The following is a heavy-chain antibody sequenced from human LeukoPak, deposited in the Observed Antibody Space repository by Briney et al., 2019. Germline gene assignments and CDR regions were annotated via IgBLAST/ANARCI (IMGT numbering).Heavy chain of an antibody. Sequence: PSETLSLTCTVSGGSISSYYWSWIRQPPGKGLEWIGYIYYSGSTNYNPSLKSRVTISVDTSKNQFSLKLSSVTAADTAVYYCARVRVVRGVYYYYYYMDVWGKGTTVTISS. J-gene: IGHJ6*03. CDR2: IYYSGST. CDR1: GGSISSYY. D-gene: IGHD3-10*01. CDR3: ARVRVVRGVYYYYYYMDV. V-gene: IGHV4-59*08.